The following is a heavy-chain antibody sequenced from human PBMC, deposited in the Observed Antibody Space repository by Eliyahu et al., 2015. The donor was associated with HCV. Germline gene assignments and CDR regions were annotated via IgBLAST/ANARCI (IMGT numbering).Heavy chain of an antibody. J-gene: IGHJ2*01. CDR2: VWYDGSNK. CDR3: ARTLATAWYFDL. Sequence: QVQLVESGGGVVQPGRSLRLSCAASGIIFSKYVIHWVRQAPGKGLEWVAVVWYDGSNKYYADSVKGRFTISRDVSESTLYLDMNSLRDEDTAVYYCARTLATAWYFDLWGRGTVVTVSS. D-gene: IGHD5-12*01. CDR1: GIIFSKYV. V-gene: IGHV3-33*01.